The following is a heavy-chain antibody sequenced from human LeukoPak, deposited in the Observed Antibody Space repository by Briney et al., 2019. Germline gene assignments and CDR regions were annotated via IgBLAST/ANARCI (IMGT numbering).Heavy chain of an antibody. D-gene: IGHD3-10*01. CDR2: INPKSGGT. CDR1: GYIFTGYY. CDR3: ARSALTFGSGSSTGSVGY. V-gene: IGHV1-2*02. Sequence: ASVKVSCKASGYIFTGYYMHWVRQAPGQGLEWMGWINPKSGGTNSAQNFQGRVTMSTDTSVNTAYMTLSGLRSDDSAVYYCARSALTFGSGSSTGSVGYWGLGTLVIVSS. J-gene: IGHJ4*02.